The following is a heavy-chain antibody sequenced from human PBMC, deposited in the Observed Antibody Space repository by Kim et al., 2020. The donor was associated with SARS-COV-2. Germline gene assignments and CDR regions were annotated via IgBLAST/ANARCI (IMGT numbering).Heavy chain of an antibody. J-gene: IGHJ6*03. V-gene: IGHV4-34*01. Sequence: SETLSLTCAVYGGSFSGYYWSWIRQPPGKGLEWIGEINHSGSTNYNPSLKSRVTISVDTSKNQFSLKLSSVTAADTAVYYCARVVTRYYYYYMDVWGKGTTVTVSS. CDR3: ARVVTRYYYYYMDV. CDR2: INHSGST. CDR1: GGSFSGYY. D-gene: IGHD2-15*01.